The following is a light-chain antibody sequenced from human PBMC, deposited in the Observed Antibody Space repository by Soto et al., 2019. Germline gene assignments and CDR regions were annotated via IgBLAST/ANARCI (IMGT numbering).Light chain of an antibody. CDR3: SSDTTTSSYV. J-gene: IGLJ1*01. V-gene: IGLV2-14*01. CDR2: EVS. CDR1: SSDVGAYSY. Sequence: QSALTQPASVSGSPGQSITISCTGTSSDVGAYSYVSWYQQHPGKAPKLMIYEVSNRPAGVSNRFSGSKSVNTASLTISGLQAEDEADYYCSSDTTTSSYVFGTGKKVTV.